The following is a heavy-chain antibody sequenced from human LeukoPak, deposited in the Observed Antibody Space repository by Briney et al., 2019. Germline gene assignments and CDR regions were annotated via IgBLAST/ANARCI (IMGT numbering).Heavy chain of an antibody. CDR1: GGSISSGDYY. D-gene: IGHD2-2*02. CDR2: IYYSGST. Sequence: PSETLSLTCTVSGGSISSGDYYWSWIRQPPGKGLEWIGYIYYSGSTYYNPSLKGRVTISVDTSKNQFSLKLSSVTAADTAVYYCARFTYCSSTSCYTARANNWFDPWGQGTLVTVSS. CDR3: ARFTYCSSTSCYTARANNWFDP. V-gene: IGHV4-30-4*01. J-gene: IGHJ5*02.